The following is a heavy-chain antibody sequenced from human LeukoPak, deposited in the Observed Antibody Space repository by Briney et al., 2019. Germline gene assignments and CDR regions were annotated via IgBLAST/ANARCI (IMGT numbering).Heavy chain of an antibody. V-gene: IGHV5-51*01. J-gene: IGHJ4*02. CDR3: ARHVRYDSSGYYPYYFDY. Sequence: GESLKISCKGSGYSFTSYWIGWVRQMPGKDLEWLGIIYPGDSDTSYSPSFQGQVTISADKSISTAYLQWSSLKASDTAMYYCARHVRYDSSGYYPYYFDYWGQGTLVTVSS. D-gene: IGHD3-22*01. CDR2: IYPGDSDT. CDR1: GYSFTSYW.